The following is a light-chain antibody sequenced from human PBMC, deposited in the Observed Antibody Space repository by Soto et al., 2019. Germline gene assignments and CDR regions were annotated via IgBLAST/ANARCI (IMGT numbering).Light chain of an antibody. CDR2: AAS. CDR1: RGITYD. Sequence: AIQMTKSPSSLSASMGDRVTITCRASRGITYDLGWFQQIPGKAPKLLIYAASRLQSGVPSRFSGSGSGTDFTLTISSLQPEDFATYFCQQADSFPLTFGGGTKVDIK. V-gene: IGKV1-6*01. J-gene: IGKJ4*01. CDR3: QQADSFPLT.